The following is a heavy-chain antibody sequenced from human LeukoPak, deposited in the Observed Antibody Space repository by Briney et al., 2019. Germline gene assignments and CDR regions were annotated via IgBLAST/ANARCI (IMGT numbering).Heavy chain of an antibody. CDR2: ISGGGGNT. CDR1: GFTFSSYA. D-gene: IGHD3-9*01. CDR3: AKDELTGYYNPFDY. J-gene: IGHJ4*02. V-gene: IGHV3-23*01. Sequence: GGSLRLSCAASGFTFSSYAMSWVRQAPGEGLEWVSAISGGGGNTYYAASVKGRFTISRDNSKNTLYLQMNSLRAEDTAVYYCAKDELTGYYNPFDYWGQGTLVTVSS.